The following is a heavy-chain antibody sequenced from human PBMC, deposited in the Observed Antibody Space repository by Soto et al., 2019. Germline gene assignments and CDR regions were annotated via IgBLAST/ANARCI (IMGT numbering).Heavy chain of an antibody. CDR2: ISAYNGNT. CDR3: ASAVLSGTLGWFDP. J-gene: IGHJ5*02. CDR1: GYTFTSYG. V-gene: IGHV1-18*01. D-gene: IGHD6-13*01. Sequence: QVQLVQSGAEVKKPGASVKVSCKASGYTFTSYGISWVRQAPGQGLEWMGWISAYNGNTNYAQKLQGRVTMTTDTATCRGYMEVRGLRSADRAVYYGASAVLSGTLGWFDPWGEGALVTVFS.